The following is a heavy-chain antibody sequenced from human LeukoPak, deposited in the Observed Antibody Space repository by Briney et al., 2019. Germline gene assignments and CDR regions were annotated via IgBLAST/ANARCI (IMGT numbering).Heavy chain of an antibody. CDR2: ISGGTSGT. Sequence: GGSLRLSCAASGFSFSIYVMSWVRQAPGKGLEWVSTISGGTSGTHYADSVKGRFTISRDNSKNTLYLQMNSLRAEDTAVYYCAKLYDFWSGYHDYWGQGTLVTVSS. CDR3: AKLYDFWSGYHDY. D-gene: IGHD3-3*01. V-gene: IGHV3-23*01. J-gene: IGHJ4*02. CDR1: GFSFSIYV.